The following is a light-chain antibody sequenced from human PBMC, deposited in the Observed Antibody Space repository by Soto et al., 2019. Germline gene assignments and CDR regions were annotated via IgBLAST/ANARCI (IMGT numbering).Light chain of an antibody. J-gene: IGKJ2*01. CDR1: QSINNW. CDR3: QHYNSYSHT. V-gene: IGKV1-5*01. CDR2: NAS. Sequence: DIQMTQSPSTLSASVGDRLTITCRASQSINNWLAWYQQKPGKAPKLLISNASNLESGVPSRFSGSGSGTEFTLTISSLQPDDFAIYYCQHYNSYSHTFGQGTKLEIK.